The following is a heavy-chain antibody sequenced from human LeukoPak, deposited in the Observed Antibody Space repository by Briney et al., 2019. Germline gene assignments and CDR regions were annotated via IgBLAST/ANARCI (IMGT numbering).Heavy chain of an antibody. D-gene: IGHD3-16*01. V-gene: IGHV4-59*01. J-gene: IGHJ5*02. CDR3: ARVMLSSSINWFYP. CDR2: IYYSGST. CDR1: GGSLRSYY. Sequence: SETLSLTCTVSGGSLRSYYWSWIRQPPGKGLEWIGYIYYSGSTNYNPSLTSRVPISVDTSKNQFSLKLSSVAAADTAVYYCARVMLSSSINWFYPWGQGTLVTVSS.